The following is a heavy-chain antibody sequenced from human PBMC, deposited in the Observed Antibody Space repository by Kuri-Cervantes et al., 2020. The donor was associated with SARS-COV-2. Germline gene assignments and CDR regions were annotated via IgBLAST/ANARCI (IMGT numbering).Heavy chain of an antibody. D-gene: IGHD3-9*01. V-gene: IGHV3-53*01. CDR2: LYTGGSS. CDR1: GFTVSSNY. CDR3: TRDPSTGWSRYFYGMDV. Sequence: GGSLRLSCVASGFTVSSNYMSWVRQAPGRGLEWVLVLYTGGSSHYADSVKGRFTISRDNSKNTLYLQMNSLRVEDTAVYYCTRDPSTGWSRYFYGMDVWGQGTAVTVSS. J-gene: IGHJ6*02.